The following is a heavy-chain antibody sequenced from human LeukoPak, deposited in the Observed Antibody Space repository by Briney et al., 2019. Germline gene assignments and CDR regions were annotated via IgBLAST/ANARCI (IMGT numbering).Heavy chain of an antibody. D-gene: IGHD3-22*01. CDR1: GYSFTSYW. V-gene: IGHV5-51*01. Sequence: GESLKISCKGSGYSFTSYWIGWVRQMPGKGLEWMGISYSGDSDTRYSPSFQGQVTISADKSISTAYLQWSSLKASDTAMYYCAREYDSSVSSSAFDIWGQGTMVTVSS. CDR2: SYSGDSDT. J-gene: IGHJ3*02. CDR3: AREYDSSVSSSAFDI.